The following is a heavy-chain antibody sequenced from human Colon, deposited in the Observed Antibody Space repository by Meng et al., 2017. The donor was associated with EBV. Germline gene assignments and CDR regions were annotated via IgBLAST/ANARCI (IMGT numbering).Heavy chain of an antibody. D-gene: IGHD2-15*01. V-gene: IGHV4-34*01. Sequence: GLLQQWGDGLLKPSDTLSLTCTVYGGSFSDSYWTWIRQPPGKGLEWIGEINHVGSTTYNPSLKSRVTISVDTSKNQFSLKLSSVTAADAAVYYCASSDCSGGTCYLDCWGQGTLVTVSS. J-gene: IGHJ4*02. CDR1: GGSFSDSY. CDR2: INHVGST. CDR3: ASSDCSGGTCYLDC.